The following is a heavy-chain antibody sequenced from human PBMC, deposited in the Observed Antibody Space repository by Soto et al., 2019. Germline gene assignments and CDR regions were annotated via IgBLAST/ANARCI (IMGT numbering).Heavy chain of an antibody. CDR3: ARAYGSGSYHPNNWFDP. D-gene: IGHD3-10*01. J-gene: IGHJ5*02. Sequence: GESLKISCKGSGYSFTSYWIGWVRQMPGKGLEWMGIIYPGDSDTRYSPSFQGQVTISADKSISTAYLQWSSLKASDTAMYYCARAYGSGSYHPNNWFDPWGQGTLVTVSS. CDR1: GYSFTSYW. V-gene: IGHV5-51*01. CDR2: IYPGDSDT.